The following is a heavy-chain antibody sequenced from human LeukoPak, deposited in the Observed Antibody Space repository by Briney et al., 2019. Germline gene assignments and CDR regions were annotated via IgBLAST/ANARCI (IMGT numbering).Heavy chain of an antibody. CDR2: IYSGSST. V-gene: IGHV3-53*05. CDR1: GFTVSSNY. J-gene: IGHJ3*02. CDR3: AKDIRWYYGSGTGLGAFDI. D-gene: IGHD3-10*01. Sequence: GGSLRLSCAASGFTVSSNYMGWVRQAPGKGLEWVSVIYSGSSTYYADSVKGRFNISRDISKNTVYLQMNSLRAEDTALYYCAKDIRWYYGSGTGLGAFDIWGQGTMVTVSS.